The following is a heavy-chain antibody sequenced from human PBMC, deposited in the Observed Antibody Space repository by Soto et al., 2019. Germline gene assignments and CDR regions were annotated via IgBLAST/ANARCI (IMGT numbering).Heavy chain of an antibody. J-gene: IGHJ4*02. CDR1: GYTFSNYG. V-gene: IGHV1-18*04. CDR2: ISGYNGLT. CDR3: ARDKGIRGFDS. D-gene: IGHD3-10*01. Sequence: QVQLVQSGDEVKKSGASVKVSCKASGYTFSNYGVSWVRQAPGQGLEWMGWISGYNGLTAYAQNVQGRVTMTIDTPTRTVFMELTSLRSNDTAVYYCARDKGIRGFDSWGQGTLVTVSS.